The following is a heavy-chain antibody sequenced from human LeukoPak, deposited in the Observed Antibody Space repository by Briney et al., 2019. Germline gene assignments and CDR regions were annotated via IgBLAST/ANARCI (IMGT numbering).Heavy chain of an antibody. D-gene: IGHD6-19*01. CDR3: ARASSGWRELDY. CDR1: GGSISSYS. V-gene: IGHV4-59*01. J-gene: IGHJ4*02. Sequence: SETLSLTCTVSGGSISSYSWSWIRQPPGKGLEWIGYISYIGSTNYNPSLKSRVTISVDTSKNQFSLKGNSVTAADTAEYYCARASSGWRELDYWGQGTLVTVSS. CDR2: ISYIGST.